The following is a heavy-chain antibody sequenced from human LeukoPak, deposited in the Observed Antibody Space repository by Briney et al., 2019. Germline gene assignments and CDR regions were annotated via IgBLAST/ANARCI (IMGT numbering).Heavy chain of an antibody. CDR2: IYYSGST. D-gene: IGHD1-26*01. Sequence: SETLSLTCTVSGGSISSSSYYWGWIRRPPGKGLEWIGSIYYSGSTYYNPSLKSRVTISVDTSKNQFSLKLSSVTAADTAVYYCARSRWELLAFDIWGQGTMVTVSS. CDR3: ARSRWELLAFDI. J-gene: IGHJ3*02. V-gene: IGHV4-39*01. CDR1: GGSISSSSYY.